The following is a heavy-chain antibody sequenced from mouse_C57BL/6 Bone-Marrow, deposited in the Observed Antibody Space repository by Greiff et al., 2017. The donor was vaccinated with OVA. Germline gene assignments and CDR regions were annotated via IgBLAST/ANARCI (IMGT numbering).Heavy chain of an antibody. CDR1: GFTFTDYY. CDR2: IRNKANGYTT. V-gene: IGHV7-3*01. CDR3: ARYRITTVVEYFDV. Sequence: EVQLVESGGGLVQPGGSLSLSCAASGFTFTDYYMSWVRQPPGKALEWLGFIRNKANGYTTEYSASVKGRFTISRDNSQSILYLQMNALRAEDSATYYCARYRITTVVEYFDVWGTGTTVTVSS. J-gene: IGHJ1*03. D-gene: IGHD1-1*01.